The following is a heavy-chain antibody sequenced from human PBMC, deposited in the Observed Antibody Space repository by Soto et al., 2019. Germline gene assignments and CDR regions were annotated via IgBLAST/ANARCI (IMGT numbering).Heavy chain of an antibody. J-gene: IGHJ4*02. D-gene: IGHD2-21*02. V-gene: IGHV3-33*01. CDR3: ARDKCGGDCPYFDY. Sequence: QVQLVESGGGVVQPGRSLRLSCAASRFTFSSYGMHWVRQAPGKGLEWVAVIWYDGSNKYYADSVKGRFTISRDNSKNTLYLQMNSLRAEDTAVYYCARDKCGGDCPYFDYWGQGTLVTVSS. CDR1: RFTFSSYG. CDR2: IWYDGSNK.